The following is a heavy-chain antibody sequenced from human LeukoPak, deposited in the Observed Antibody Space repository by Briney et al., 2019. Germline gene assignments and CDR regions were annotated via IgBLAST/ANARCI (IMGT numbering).Heavy chain of an antibody. CDR3: ARDNSVEDTAWWFDP. CDR1: GYTFTSYG. D-gene: IGHD4-23*01. Sequence: ASVKVSCKASGYTFTSYGISWVRQAPRQGLEWMGIINPSGGSTSYAQKFQGRVTMTRDMSTSTDYMELSSLRSEDTAVYYCARDNSVEDTAWWFDPWGQGTLVTVSS. V-gene: IGHV1-46*01. J-gene: IGHJ5*02. CDR2: INPSGGST.